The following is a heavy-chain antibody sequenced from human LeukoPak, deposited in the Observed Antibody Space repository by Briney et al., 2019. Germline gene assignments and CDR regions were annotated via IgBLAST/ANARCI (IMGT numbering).Heavy chain of an antibody. CDR3: VRDLGLRLGELSLYPA. CDR2: IYHSGST. Sequence: SETMSLTCAVSGGSISSSNWWSWVRPPPGKGLEWIGEIYHSGSTNYNPSLKGRVTISVDKSKNQFSLKLNSVTAADTAVYYCVRDLGLRLGELSLYPAWGQGTLVTVSS. V-gene: IGHV4-4*02. J-gene: IGHJ5*02. D-gene: IGHD3-16*02. CDR1: GGSISSSNW.